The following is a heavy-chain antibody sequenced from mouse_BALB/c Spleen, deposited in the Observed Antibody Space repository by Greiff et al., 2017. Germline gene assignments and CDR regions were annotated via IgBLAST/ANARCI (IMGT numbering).Heavy chain of an antibody. CDR1: GFTFSSFG. D-gene: IGHD2-14*01. CDR3: ARYYRYDEAWFAY. J-gene: IGHJ3*01. CDR2: ISSGSSTI. Sequence: EVQLVESGGGLVQPGGSRKLSCAASGFTFSSFGMHWVRQAPEKGLEWVAYISSGSSTIYYADTVKGRFTISRDNPKNTLFLQMTSLRSEDTAMYYCARYYRYDEAWFAYWGQGTLVTVSA. V-gene: IGHV5-17*02.